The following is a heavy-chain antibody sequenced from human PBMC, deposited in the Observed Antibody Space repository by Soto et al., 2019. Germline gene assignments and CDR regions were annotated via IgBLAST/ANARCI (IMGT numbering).Heavy chain of an antibody. CDR3: AKLGSGQPYYFDY. CDR1: GFTFSSYA. V-gene: IGHV3-23*01. Sequence: PGGSLRLSCAASGFTFSSYAMSWVRQAPGKGLEWGSAISGSGGSTYYADSVKGRFTISRDNSKNTLYLQMNSLRAEDTAVYYCAKLGSGQPYYFDYWGQGTLVTVSS. D-gene: IGHD6-19*01. CDR2: ISGSGGST. J-gene: IGHJ4*02.